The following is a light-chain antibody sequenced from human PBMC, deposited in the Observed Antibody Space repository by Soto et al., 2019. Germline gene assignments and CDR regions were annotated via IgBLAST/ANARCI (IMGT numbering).Light chain of an antibody. Sequence: DIPLTQSPSFLSASVGDRVTITCRASQGISSYLAWYQQRPGKAPKLLIYAASTLQSGVPSRFGGSGSGSDFTLTISSRQPEDFATDYCQELNSYPLSFGGGTKVEIK. CDR3: QELNSYPLS. V-gene: IGKV1-9*01. CDR1: QGISSY. J-gene: IGKJ4*01. CDR2: AAS.